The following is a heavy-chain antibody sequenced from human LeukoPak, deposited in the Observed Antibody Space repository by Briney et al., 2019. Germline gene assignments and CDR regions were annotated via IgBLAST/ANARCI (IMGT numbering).Heavy chain of an antibody. Sequence: GGSLRLSCAASGFTFSSCSMNWVRQAPGKGLEWVSSISRSSSYIYYADSVKGRFTISRDNAKNSLYLQMNSLRAEDTAVYYCARDVYYGSGSPRLDYWGQGTLVTVSS. CDR2: ISRSSSYI. CDR1: GFTFSSCS. V-gene: IGHV3-21*01. D-gene: IGHD3-10*01. J-gene: IGHJ4*02. CDR3: ARDVYYGSGSPRLDY.